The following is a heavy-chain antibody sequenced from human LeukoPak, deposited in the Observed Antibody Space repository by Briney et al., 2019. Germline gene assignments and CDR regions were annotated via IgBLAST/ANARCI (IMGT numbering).Heavy chain of an antibody. CDR3: ARDLNYYDSSGYYYSLDY. Sequence: SETLSLTCAVYGGSFSGYYWSWIRQPPGKGLEWIGEINHSGSTNYNPSLKSRVTISVDTSKNQFSLKLSSVTAADTAVYYCARDLNYYDSSGYYYSLDYWGQGTLVTVSS. CDR1: GGSFSGYY. V-gene: IGHV4-34*01. J-gene: IGHJ4*02. D-gene: IGHD3-22*01. CDR2: INHSGST.